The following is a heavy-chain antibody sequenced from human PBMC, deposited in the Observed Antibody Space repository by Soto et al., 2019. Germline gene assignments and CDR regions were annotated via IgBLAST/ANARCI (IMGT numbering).Heavy chain of an antibody. D-gene: IGHD6-19*01. J-gene: IGHJ5*02. CDR1: GYSITAGGYY. CDR3: ARMYSSGSGWFHP. V-gene: IGHV4-31*03. Sequence: LSLTCFVSGYSITAGGYYWSWIRHHPGKGLEWIGSFYSSGSIIYNPSLRSRVSISGDTSSNQFSMGLTSVTAADTARYYCARMYSSGSGWFHPWGQGTLVTVSS. CDR2: FYSSGSI.